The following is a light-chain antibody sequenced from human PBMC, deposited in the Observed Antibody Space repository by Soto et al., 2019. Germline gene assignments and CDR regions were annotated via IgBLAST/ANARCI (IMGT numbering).Light chain of an antibody. CDR2: GVS. Sequence: QSALTQPPSASGSPGQSVTISCTGTSSDVGGYNYVSWYQQHPGKAPKLMIYGVSKRPSGVPDRFSGSKSGNTASLTVSGLQAEDEADYYCSSYAGSNYVFGTGTKLTVL. V-gene: IGLV2-8*01. CDR1: SSDVGGYNY. CDR3: SSYAGSNYV. J-gene: IGLJ1*01.